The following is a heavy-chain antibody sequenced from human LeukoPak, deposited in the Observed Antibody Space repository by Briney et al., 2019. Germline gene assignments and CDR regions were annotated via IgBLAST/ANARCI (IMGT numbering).Heavy chain of an antibody. J-gene: IGHJ4*02. CDR2: IYYSGST. D-gene: IGHD3-3*01. CDR3: ARQATIFGVTPYYFDY. Sequence: SETLSLTCTVSGGSISSSSYYWGWIRQPPGKGLEWIGSIYYSGSTYYNPSLKSRVTISVDTSKNQFSLKLSSVTAADTAVYYCARQATIFGVTPYYFDYWGQGTLVTVSS. CDR1: GGSISSSSYY. V-gene: IGHV4-39*01.